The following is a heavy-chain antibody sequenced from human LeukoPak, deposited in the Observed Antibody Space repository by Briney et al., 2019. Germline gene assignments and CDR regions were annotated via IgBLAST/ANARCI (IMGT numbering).Heavy chain of an antibody. Sequence: SETLSLTCTVSGGSINSYYWSWIRQHPGKGLEWIGYIYYSGSTYYNPSLRSRVTISVDRSKNQFSLKLSSVTAADTAVYYCARVLKGYGADYWGQGTLVTVSS. CDR1: GGSINSYY. CDR2: IYYSGST. V-gene: IGHV4-59*12. D-gene: IGHD4-17*01. J-gene: IGHJ4*02. CDR3: ARVLKGYGADY.